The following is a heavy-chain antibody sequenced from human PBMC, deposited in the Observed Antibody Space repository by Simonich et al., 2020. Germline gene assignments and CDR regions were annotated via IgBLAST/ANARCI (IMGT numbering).Heavy chain of an antibody. Sequence: QVQLVQSGAEVKKPGASVKVSCKASGYTFTSYDINCVLQATGQGLEWMGWLNPNIGNPGYAQKFQGRVTITRNTSISTAYMELSSLRSEDTAVYYCARGRGGMSRGYVDYWGQGTLVTVSS. D-gene: IGHD2-15*01. CDR2: LNPNIGNP. CDR1: GYTFTSYD. CDR3: ARGRGGMSRGYVDY. J-gene: IGHJ4*02. V-gene: IGHV1-8*03.